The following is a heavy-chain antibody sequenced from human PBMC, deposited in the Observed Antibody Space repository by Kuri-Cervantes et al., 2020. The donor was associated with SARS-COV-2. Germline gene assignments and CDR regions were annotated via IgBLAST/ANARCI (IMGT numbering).Heavy chain of an antibody. D-gene: IGHD1-26*01. CDR3: ARVVRRRWELRHYYYYGMDV. CDR2: IYYSGST. V-gene: IGHV4-59*01. J-gene: IGHJ6*01. Sequence: SQTLSLTCAVYGGSFSGYYWSWIRQPPGKGLEWIGYIYYSGSTNYNPSLKSRVTISVDTSKNQFSLKLSSVTAADTAVYYCARVVRRRWELRHYYYYGMDVWGQGTMVTVSS. CDR1: GGSFSGYY.